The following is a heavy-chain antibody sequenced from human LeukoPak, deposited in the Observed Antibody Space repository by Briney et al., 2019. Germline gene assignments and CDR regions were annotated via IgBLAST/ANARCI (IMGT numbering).Heavy chain of an antibody. J-gene: IGHJ6*03. Sequence: SETLSLTCAVYGGSFSGYYWSWIRQPPGKGLEGIGEISHSGSTNYNPSLKSRVTMSVDTSKNQFSRKLSSVTAADTAVYYCARRKAAAGRGRYYMDVWGKGTTVTISS. V-gene: IGHV4-34*01. CDR2: ISHSGST. CDR1: GGSFSGYY. CDR3: ARRKAAAGRGRYYMDV. D-gene: IGHD6-13*01.